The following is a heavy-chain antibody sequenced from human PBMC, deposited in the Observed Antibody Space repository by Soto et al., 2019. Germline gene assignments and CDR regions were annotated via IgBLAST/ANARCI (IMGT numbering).Heavy chain of an antibody. D-gene: IGHD6-19*01. CDR3: ARSGSGWYGGFYSGMDV. CDR1: GYTFTNYG. CDR2: VSPYNGNT. J-gene: IGHJ6*02. V-gene: IGHV1-18*04. Sequence: QVQLVQSGADVKKPGASVRVSCKASGYTFTNYGISWVRQAPGQGLEWMGWVSPYNGNTEYAEKFQGRVTMTTDTSTSTAYMEVSSLRSDDTAVYHCARSGSGWYGGFYSGMDVWGQGTILIVSS.